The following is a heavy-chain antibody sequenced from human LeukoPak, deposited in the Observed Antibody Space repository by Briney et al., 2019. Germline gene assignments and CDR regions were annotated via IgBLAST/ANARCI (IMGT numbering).Heavy chain of an antibody. D-gene: IGHD2-15*01. CDR1: GFIFSSYA. CDR3: AKLKESATAY. V-gene: IGHV3-23*01. J-gene: IGHJ4*02. Sequence: PGGSLRLSCAASGFIFSSYAMIWVRQAPGKGLEWVSAISGSGAGTFYADSVKGRFTISRDNSKNTLYLQMNSLRADDTAVYYCAKLKESATAYWGQGTLVTVSS. CDR2: ISGSGAGT.